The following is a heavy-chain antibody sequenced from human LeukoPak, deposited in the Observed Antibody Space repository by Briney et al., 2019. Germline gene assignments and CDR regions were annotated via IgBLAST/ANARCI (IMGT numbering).Heavy chain of an antibody. CDR2: IYTSGST. CDR1: GGSISSYY. Sequence: PSETLSLTCTVSGGSISSYYWIWIRQPPGKGLEWIGYIYTSGSTNYNPSLKSRVTISVDTSKNQFSLKLSSVTAADTAVYYCARHVRHCSGGSCYYYYYYMDVWGKGTTVTVSS. D-gene: IGHD2-15*01. J-gene: IGHJ6*03. V-gene: IGHV4-4*09. CDR3: ARHVRHCSGGSCYYYYYYMDV.